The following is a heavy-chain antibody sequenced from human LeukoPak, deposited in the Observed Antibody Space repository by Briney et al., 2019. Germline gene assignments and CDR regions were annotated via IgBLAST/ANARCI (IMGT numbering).Heavy chain of an antibody. CDR3: ARVVFTYYDSSGYPDY. CDR1: GYTFTGYY. CDR2: INPNSGGT. J-gene: IGHJ4*02. Sequence: GASVKVSCKASGYTFTGYYMHWVRQAPGQGLEWMGWINPNSGGTNYAQKFQGRVTMTRDTSISTAYMELSRLRSDDTAVYYCARVVFTYYDSSGYPDYWGQGTLVTVSS. V-gene: IGHV1-2*02. D-gene: IGHD3-22*01.